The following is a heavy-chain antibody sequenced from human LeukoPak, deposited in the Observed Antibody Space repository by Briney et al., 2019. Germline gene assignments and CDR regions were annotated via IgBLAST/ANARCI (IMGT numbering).Heavy chain of an antibody. Sequence: ASVKVSCTASGYTFSSYAMHWARQAPGQRLEWMGWINAGSGNAKYSLKFQGRVTITRDTSESTAYMELSSLRSEDTAVYYCASGQYSSGWYLGNYYYGMDVWGKGTTVTVSS. D-gene: IGHD6-13*01. CDR2: INAGSGNA. V-gene: IGHV1-3*01. CDR3: ASGQYSSGWYLGNYYYGMDV. CDR1: GYTFSSYA. J-gene: IGHJ6*04.